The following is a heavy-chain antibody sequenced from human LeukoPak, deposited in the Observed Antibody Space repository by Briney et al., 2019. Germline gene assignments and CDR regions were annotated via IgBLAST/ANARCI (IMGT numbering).Heavy chain of an antibody. CDR3: ARGSGYSSSWYGY. D-gene: IGHD6-13*01. V-gene: IGHV1-2*02. CDR2: INPNSGGT. CDR1: GYTFTGYY. J-gene: IGHJ4*02. Sequence: ASVTVSCKASGYTFTGYYMHWVRQAPGQGLEWMGWINPNSGGTNYAQKFQGRVTMTRDTSISTAYMELSRLRSDDTAVYYCARGSGYSSSWYGYWGQGTLVTVSS.